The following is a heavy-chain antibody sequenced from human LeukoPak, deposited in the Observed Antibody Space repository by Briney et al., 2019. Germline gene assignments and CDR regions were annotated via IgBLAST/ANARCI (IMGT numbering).Heavy chain of an antibody. Sequence: SETLSLTCTVSCGSMSSYYWSWIRQPAGEGLEWIGRIYTSGSTNYNPSLKSRVTMSVDTSKNQFSLKLSSVTAADTAVYYCARDGGGYSYGYYYYGMDVWGQGATVTVSS. V-gene: IGHV4-4*07. CDR2: IYTSGST. CDR1: CGSMSSYY. CDR3: ARDGGGYSYGYYYYGMDV. D-gene: IGHD5-18*01. J-gene: IGHJ6*02.